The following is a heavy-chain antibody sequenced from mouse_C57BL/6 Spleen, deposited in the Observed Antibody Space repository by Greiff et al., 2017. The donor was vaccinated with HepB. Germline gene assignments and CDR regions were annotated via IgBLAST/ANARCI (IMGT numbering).Heavy chain of an antibody. CDR1: GYTFTSYW. CDR2: IDPSDSYT. Sequence: QVQLQQPGAELVMPGASVKLSCKASGYTFTSYWMHWVKQRPGQGLEWIGEIDPSDSYTNYNQKFKGKSTLTVDKSSSTAYMQLSSLTSEDSAVYYCARQLRLPLYYFDYWGQGTTLTVSS. J-gene: IGHJ2*01. D-gene: IGHD3-2*02. CDR3: ARQLRLPLYYFDY. V-gene: IGHV1-69*01.